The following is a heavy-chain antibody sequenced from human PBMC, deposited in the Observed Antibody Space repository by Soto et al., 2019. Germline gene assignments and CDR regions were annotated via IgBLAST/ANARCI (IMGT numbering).Heavy chain of an antibody. J-gene: IGHJ5*02. V-gene: IGHV4-59*01. CDR3: AREENDFLPSGWFYP. CDR1: GGSISSYY. D-gene: IGHD2-21*02. Sequence: QVQLQESGPGLVKPSETLSLTCTVSGGSISSYYWSWIRQPPGKGLEWIGYIYYSGSTNYNPSLKSRVTISVDTSKNQFSLKLSSVTAADTAVYYCAREENDFLPSGWFYPWGQGTLVSVSS. CDR2: IYYSGST.